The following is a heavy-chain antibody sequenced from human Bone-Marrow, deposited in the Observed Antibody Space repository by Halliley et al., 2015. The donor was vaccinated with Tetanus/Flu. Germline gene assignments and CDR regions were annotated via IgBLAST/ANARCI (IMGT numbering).Heavy chain of an antibody. Sequence: IRGNGCTPNYADSVRGRFTISRDSSRNTLSLQMNNLRDEDTAVYYCAKGPGRTGAPPPRWFDPWGQGTLVIVSS. CDR3: AKGPGRTGAPPPRWFDP. CDR2: IRGNGCTP. V-gene: IGHV3-23*01. J-gene: IGHJ5*02.